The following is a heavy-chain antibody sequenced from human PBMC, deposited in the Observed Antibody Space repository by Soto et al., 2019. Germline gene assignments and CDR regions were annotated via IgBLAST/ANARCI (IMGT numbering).Heavy chain of an antibody. Sequence: QLQLQESGPGLVKPSETLSLTCTVSGGSISSSSYYWGWIRQPPGKGLEWIGSIYYSGSTYYNPSLKSRVTISVDTSKNQFSLKLSSVTAADTAVYYCARGIVVVVAAKKSRGWFDPWGQGTLVTVSS. CDR3: ARGIVVVVAAKKSRGWFDP. CDR2: IYYSGST. D-gene: IGHD2-15*01. J-gene: IGHJ5*02. V-gene: IGHV4-39*01. CDR1: GGSISSSSYY.